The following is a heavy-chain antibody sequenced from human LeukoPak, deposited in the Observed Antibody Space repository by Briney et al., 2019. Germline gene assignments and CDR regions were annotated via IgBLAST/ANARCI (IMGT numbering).Heavy chain of an antibody. Sequence: ASVKVSCKASGYTFTSYGISWVRQAPGKGLEWMGGFDPEDGETIYAQKFQGRVTMTEDTSTDTAYMELSSLRSEDTAVYYCATAKPYYYYGMDVWGQGTTVTVSS. CDR1: GYTFTSYG. V-gene: IGHV1-24*01. CDR3: ATAKPYYYYGMDV. J-gene: IGHJ6*02. CDR2: FDPEDGET.